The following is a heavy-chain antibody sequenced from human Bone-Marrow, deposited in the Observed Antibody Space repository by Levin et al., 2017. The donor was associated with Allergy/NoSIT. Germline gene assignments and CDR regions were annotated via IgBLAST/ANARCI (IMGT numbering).Heavy chain of an antibody. V-gene: IGHV3-33*01. J-gene: IGHJ4*02. CDR1: GFTFSSYG. CDR3: ARANARIVGALTGGWYFDY. CDR2: IWYDGSNK. D-gene: IGHD1-26*01. Sequence: AGGSLRLSCAASGFTFSSYGMHWVRQAPGKGLEWVAVIWYDGSNKYYADSVKGRFTISRDNSKNTLYLQMNSLRAEDTAVYYCARANARIVGALTGGWYFDYWGQGTLVTVSS.